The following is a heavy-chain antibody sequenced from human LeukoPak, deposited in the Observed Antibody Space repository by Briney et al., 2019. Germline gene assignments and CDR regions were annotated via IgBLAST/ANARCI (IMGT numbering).Heavy chain of an antibody. V-gene: IGHV1-18*01. Sequence: ASVKVSCKASGFTFTNYGINWLRQAHGEGLEWMGCISAYNGNANYAQKLQGRVTMTTDTSTTTAYMELRSLRSDDTAVYYCARHRLHRVYYDSSGYYHDAFDIWGQGTMVTVSS. CDR3: ARHRLHRVYYDSSGYYHDAFDI. D-gene: IGHD3-22*01. CDR1: GFTFTNYG. J-gene: IGHJ3*02. CDR2: ISAYNGNA.